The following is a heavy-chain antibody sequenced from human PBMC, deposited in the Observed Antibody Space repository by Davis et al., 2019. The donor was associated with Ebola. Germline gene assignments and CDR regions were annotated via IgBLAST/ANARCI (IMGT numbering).Heavy chain of an antibody. V-gene: IGHV1-18*01. CDR3: ARAGRLRWFDP. D-gene: IGHD5-12*01. CDR1: GYTFTRTG. CDR2: ISGYNGDT. Sequence: ASVKVSCKASGYTFTRTGVSWIRQAPGQGLEFLGWISGYNGDTAYAESVQGRITLTTDTSTSTAYMELRSLRPDDTGIYFCARAGRLRWFDPWGQGTLVTVSS. J-gene: IGHJ5*02.